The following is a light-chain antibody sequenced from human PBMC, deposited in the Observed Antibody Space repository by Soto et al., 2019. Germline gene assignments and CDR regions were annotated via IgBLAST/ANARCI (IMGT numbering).Light chain of an antibody. V-gene: IGKV1-6*01. CDR1: QGISDD. CDR2: AAS. Sequence: AIQMTPSPSSLSASVGDSVTITCRASQGISDDLGWYQQKPGKAPKLLIYAASSLERGVPSRFSGSGSGTDFTLIISSLQPEDFATYYCQQDYRYPLTFGGGTKVEIK. CDR3: QQDYRYPLT. J-gene: IGKJ4*01.